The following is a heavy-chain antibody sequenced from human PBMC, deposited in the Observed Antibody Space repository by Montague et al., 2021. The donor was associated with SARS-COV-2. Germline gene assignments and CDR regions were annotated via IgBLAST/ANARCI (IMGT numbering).Heavy chain of an antibody. V-gene: IGHV3-9*01. CDR1: GFTFDDYA. J-gene: IGHJ6*02. CDR2: ISWNSGSI. D-gene: IGHD2-2*01. Sequence: SLRLSCAASGFTFDDYAMHWVRQAPGKGLEWVSGISWNSGSIGYADSVKGRFTISRDNAKNSLYLQMNSLRAEDTAVYYCARDQGDCSSSRCFRGWTYYYYGMDVWGQGTTVTVSS. CDR3: ARDQGDCSSSRCFRGWTYYYYGMDV.